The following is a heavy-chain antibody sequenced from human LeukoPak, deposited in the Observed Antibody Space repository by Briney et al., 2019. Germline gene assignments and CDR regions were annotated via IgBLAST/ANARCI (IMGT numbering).Heavy chain of an antibody. CDR3: TRDVSATARAYDY. Sequence: GGSLRLSCAASGFILSDYNMNWVRQAPGKGLEWVSFIAISGTYITYADSVKGRFTIPRENAKNSLYLQMNSLRAEDTAVYYCTRDVSATARAYDYWGQGTLVTVSS. J-gene: IGHJ4*02. D-gene: IGHD1-26*01. V-gene: IGHV3-21*01. CDR2: IAISGTYI. CDR1: GFILSDYN.